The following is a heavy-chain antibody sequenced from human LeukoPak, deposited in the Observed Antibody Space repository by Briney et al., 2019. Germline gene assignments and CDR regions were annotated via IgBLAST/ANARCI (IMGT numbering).Heavy chain of an antibody. V-gene: IGHV4-59*08. CDR3: ARLRSLLGTGDGNTYHALDI. D-gene: IGHD5-24*01. CDR2: IHYTGST. J-gene: IGHJ3*02. Sequence: PSETLSLTCTVSGGSTFSYYWSWIRQPPGKGLEWIGYIHYTGSTNYNPSLKSRVTISVDTSKNQFSLKLSSVTAADTALYYCARLRSLLGTGDGNTYHALDIWGQGTMVTVSS. CDR1: GGSTFSYY.